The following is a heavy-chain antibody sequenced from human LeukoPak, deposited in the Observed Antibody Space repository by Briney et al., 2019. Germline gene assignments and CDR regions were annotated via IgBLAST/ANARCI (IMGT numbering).Heavy chain of an antibody. V-gene: IGHV4-34*01. CDR2: INHSGST. D-gene: IGHD3-3*01. J-gene: IGHJ6*02. CDR1: GGSFSGYY. CDR3: ARGRYYDFWSGYYTLPGYYGMDV. Sequence: SETLSLTCAVYGGSFSGYYWSWIRQHPGKGLEWIGEINHSGSTNYNPSLKSRVTISVDTSKNQFSLKLSSVTAADTAVYYCARGRYYDFWSGYYTLPGYYGMDVWGQGTTVTVPS.